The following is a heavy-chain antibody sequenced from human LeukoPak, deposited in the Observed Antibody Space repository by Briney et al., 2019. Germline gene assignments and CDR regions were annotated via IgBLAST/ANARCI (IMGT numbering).Heavy chain of an antibody. V-gene: IGHV1-2*02. CDR3: AGTTVTTSLPSY. J-gene: IGHJ4*02. D-gene: IGHD4-17*01. CDR2: TNPNSGGT. CDR1: GYTFTGYY. Sequence: ASVKVSCKASGYTFTGYYMHWVRQAPGQGLEWMGWTNPNSGGTNYAQKFQGRVTMTRDTSISTAYMELSRLRSDDTAVYYCAGTTVTTSLPSYWGQGTLVTVSS.